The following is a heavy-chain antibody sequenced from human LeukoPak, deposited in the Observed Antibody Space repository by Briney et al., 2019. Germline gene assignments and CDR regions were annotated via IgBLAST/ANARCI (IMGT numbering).Heavy chain of an antibody. CDR2: ISYDGSNK. Sequence: PGGSLRLSCAASGFTLSSYAMHWVRQAPGKGLEWMAVISYDGSNKYYADSVKGRFTISRDNSKNTLYLQMNSLRAEDTAVYYCARGDYYGSGSHYYGMDVWGQGTTVTVSS. J-gene: IGHJ6*02. CDR1: GFTLSSYA. D-gene: IGHD3-10*01. V-gene: IGHV3-30-3*01. CDR3: ARGDYYGSGSHYYGMDV.